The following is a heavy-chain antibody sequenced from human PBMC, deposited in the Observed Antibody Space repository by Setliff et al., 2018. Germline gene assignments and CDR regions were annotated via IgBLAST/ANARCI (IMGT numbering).Heavy chain of an antibody. CDR1: GYSFQRYG. Sequence: ASVKVSCKASGYSFQRYGINWLRRAPGQGLEWLGWISSYNGNTKYAQTVQDRIRVTTDTSTSTSYMELRSLRSDDTAVYFCARSSDSGYYHQRDAFDIWGQGTRVTVSS. V-gene: IGHV1-18*04. D-gene: IGHD3-22*01. CDR2: ISSYNGNT. CDR3: ARSSDSGYYHQRDAFDI. J-gene: IGHJ3*02.